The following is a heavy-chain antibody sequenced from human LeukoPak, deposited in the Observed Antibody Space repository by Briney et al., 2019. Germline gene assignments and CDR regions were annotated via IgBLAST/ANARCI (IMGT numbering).Heavy chain of an antibody. Sequence: SETLSLTCAVDGGSFSGYYWSWIRQPPGKGLEWIGEINHSGSTNYNPSLKSRVTISVYTSKNQFSLKLSAVTAADTAVYYCAREVATTGSGALDIWGQGTMVTVSS. CDR2: INHSGST. CDR1: GGSFSGYY. D-gene: IGHD5-12*01. J-gene: IGHJ3*02. V-gene: IGHV4-34*01. CDR3: AREVATTGSGALDI.